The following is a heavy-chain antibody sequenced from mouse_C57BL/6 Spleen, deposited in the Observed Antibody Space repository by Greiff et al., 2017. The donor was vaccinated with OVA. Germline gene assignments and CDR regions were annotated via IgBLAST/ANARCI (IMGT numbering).Heavy chain of an antibody. Sequence: VQLQQPGAELVKPGASVKLSCKASGYTFTSYWMQWVKQRPGQGLEWIGEIDPSDSYTNYNQKFKGKATLTVDTSSSTAYMQLSSLTSEDSAVYYCARRGWDLFDDWGQGTTLTVSS. CDR3: ARRGWDLFDD. J-gene: IGHJ2*01. V-gene: IGHV1-50*01. CDR1: GYTFTSYW. D-gene: IGHD3-3*01. CDR2: IDPSDSYT.